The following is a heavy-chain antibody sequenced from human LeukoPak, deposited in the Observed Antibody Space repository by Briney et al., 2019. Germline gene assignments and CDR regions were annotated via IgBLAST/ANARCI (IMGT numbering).Heavy chain of an antibody. V-gene: IGHV1-2*02. Sequence: ASVKVSCKASGYTFTGYYMHWVRQAPGQGLEWMGWINPNSGGTNYAQKFQGRVTMTRDTSISTAYMELSRLRSDDTAVYYCARLGYCSSTSSSADYWGQGTLVTVSS. CDR1: GYTFTGYY. J-gene: IGHJ4*02. CDR3: ARLGYCSSTSSSADY. CDR2: INPNSGGT. D-gene: IGHD2-2*01.